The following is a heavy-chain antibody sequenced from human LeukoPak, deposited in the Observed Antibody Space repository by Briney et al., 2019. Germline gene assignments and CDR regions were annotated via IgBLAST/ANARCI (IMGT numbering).Heavy chain of an antibody. V-gene: IGHV4-4*07. CDR2: IYTSGST. Sequence: SETLSLTFTVSGSSISSYYWSWIRQPAGKGLEWIGRIYTSGSTNYNPSLKSRVTMSVDTSKNQFSLKLSSVTAADTAVYYCAGACSSTSCYAGVAFDIWGQGTMVTVSS. CDR1: GSSISSYY. CDR3: AGACSSTSCYAGVAFDI. D-gene: IGHD2-2*01. J-gene: IGHJ3*02.